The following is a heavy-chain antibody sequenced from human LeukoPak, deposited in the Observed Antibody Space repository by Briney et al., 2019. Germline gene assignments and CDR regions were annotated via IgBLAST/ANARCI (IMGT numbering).Heavy chain of an antibody. Sequence: KPGGSLRLSCAASGFTFSSYSMNWVRQAPGKGLEWVSSISSSSSYIYYADSVKGRFTISRDNAKNSLYLQMNSLRAEDTAVYYCARGDYGSGSYPDYWGQGTLVTVSS. CDR2: ISSSSSYI. J-gene: IGHJ4*02. CDR1: GFTFSSYS. CDR3: ARGDYGSGSYPDY. V-gene: IGHV3-21*01. D-gene: IGHD3-10*01.